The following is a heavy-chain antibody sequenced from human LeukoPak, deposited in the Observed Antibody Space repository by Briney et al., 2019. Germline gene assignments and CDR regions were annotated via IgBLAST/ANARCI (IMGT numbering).Heavy chain of an antibody. CDR2: ISGSGGST. Sequence: GGSLRLSCAASGFTFSSYAMSWVRQAPGKGLEWVSAISGSGGSTYYADSVKGRFTISRDNSKNRLYLQMNSLRAEDTAVYYCAKDVVDSSSWYSSWFDPWGQGTLVTVSS. J-gene: IGHJ5*02. CDR3: AKDVVDSSSWYSSWFDP. CDR1: GFTFSSYA. V-gene: IGHV3-23*01. D-gene: IGHD6-13*01.